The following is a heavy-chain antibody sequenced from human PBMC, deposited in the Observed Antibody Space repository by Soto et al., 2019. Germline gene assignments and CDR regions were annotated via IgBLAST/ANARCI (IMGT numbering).Heavy chain of an antibody. V-gene: IGHV4-31*03. CDR1: GGSISSGGYY. D-gene: IGHD3-10*01. Sequence: SETLSLTCTVSGGSISSGGYYWSWIRQHPGKGLEWIGYIYYSGSTYYNPSLKSRVTISVDTSKNQFSLKLSSVTAADTAVYYCARAPTYYYGSGSYSNNWFDPWGQGTLVTVSS. CDR3: ARAPTYYYGSGSYSNNWFDP. CDR2: IYYSGST. J-gene: IGHJ5*02.